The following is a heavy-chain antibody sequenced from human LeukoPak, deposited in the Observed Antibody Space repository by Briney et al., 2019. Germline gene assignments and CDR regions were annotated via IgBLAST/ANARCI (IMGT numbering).Heavy chain of an antibody. CDR1: GFTFDDYA. V-gene: IGHV3-9*01. CDR2: ISWNSGSI. J-gene: IGHJ6*02. Sequence: GGSLRLSCAASGFTFDDYAMHWVRQAPGKSLEWVSGISWNSGSIGYADSVKGRFTISRDNAKNSLYLQMNSLRAEDTALYYCAKEASLGGYYYYGMDVWGQGTTVTVSS. CDR3: AKEASLGGYYYYGMDV. D-gene: IGHD3-16*01.